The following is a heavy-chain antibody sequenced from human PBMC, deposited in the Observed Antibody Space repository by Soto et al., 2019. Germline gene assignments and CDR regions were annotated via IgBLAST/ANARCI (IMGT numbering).Heavy chain of an antibody. CDR1: GGSISSYY. J-gene: IGHJ4*02. V-gene: IGHV4-59*01. CDR2: IYYSGST. CDR3: ARGVGATLSFDY. D-gene: IGHD1-26*01. Sequence: SETLSLTCTVSGGSISSYYWSWIRQPPGKGLEWIGYIYYSGSTNYNPSLKSRVTISVDTSKNQFSLKLSSVTAADTAVYYCARGVGATLSFDYWGQGTLVTVSS.